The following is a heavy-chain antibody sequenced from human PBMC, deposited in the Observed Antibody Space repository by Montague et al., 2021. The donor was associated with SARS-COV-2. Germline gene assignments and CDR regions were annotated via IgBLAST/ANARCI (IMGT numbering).Heavy chain of an antibody. J-gene: IGHJ3*02. CDR3: ARGRRAVVVPGADAARGAFDN. Sequence: SETLSLTCAISGGSFSNYYWSWIRQPPGKGLEWIGEVYHSGTTIYNPSVKSRVTISVDTSKNQFYLRLNSVTAADTAVYYCARGRRAVVVPGADAARGAFDNWGQGTMVTVSS. D-gene: IGHD2-2*01. CDR1: GGSFSNYY. CDR2: VYHSGTT. V-gene: IGHV4-34*01.